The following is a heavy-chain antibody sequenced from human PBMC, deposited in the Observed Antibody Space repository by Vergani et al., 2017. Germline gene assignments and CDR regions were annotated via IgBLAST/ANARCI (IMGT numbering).Heavy chain of an antibody. CDR3: AKGTYYDFWSGYPNWFDP. D-gene: IGHD3-3*01. CDR1: GFSFNSYW. Sequence: EVQLVESGGGLVPPGRSLRLSCAASGFSFNSYWMHWVRQVPGKGLLWVSRIKSDGSITAYADSVKGRFTISRDNAQNTLYLQMNSLRVEDTAVYYCAKGTYYDFWSGYPNWFDPWGQGTLVTVSS. J-gene: IGHJ5*02. V-gene: IGHV3-74*03. CDR2: IKSDGSIT.